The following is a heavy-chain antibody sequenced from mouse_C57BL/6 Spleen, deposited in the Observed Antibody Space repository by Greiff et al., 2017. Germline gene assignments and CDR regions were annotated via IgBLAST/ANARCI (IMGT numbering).Heavy chain of an antibody. CDR1: GYTFTSYW. CDR3: ARGGYYFDY. V-gene: IGHV1-61*01. CDR2: IYPSDSET. J-gene: IGHJ2*01. Sequence: QVQLQQPGAELVRPGSSVKLSCKASGYTFTSYWMDWVKQRPGQGLEWIGNIYPSDSETHYNPKFKDKATLTVDKSSSTAYMQLSSLTSEDSAVYYCARGGYYFDYWGQGTTLTVSS.